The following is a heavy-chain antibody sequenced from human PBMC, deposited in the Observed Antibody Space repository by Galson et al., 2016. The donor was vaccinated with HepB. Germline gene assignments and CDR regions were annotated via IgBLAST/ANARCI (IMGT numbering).Heavy chain of an antibody. CDR3: TKDGRYYGSGRGGLDV. J-gene: IGHJ6*02. CDR1: GFTVSSNY. D-gene: IGHD3-10*01. Sequence: SLRLSCAASGFTVSSNYMSWVRQAPGKGLEWVSVIYSGGSTYYADSVKGRFTISRDNSKNTLYLQLNSLRAEDTAVYYCTKDGRYYGSGRGGLDVWGQGTTVTVSS. V-gene: IGHV3-66*01. CDR2: IYSGGST.